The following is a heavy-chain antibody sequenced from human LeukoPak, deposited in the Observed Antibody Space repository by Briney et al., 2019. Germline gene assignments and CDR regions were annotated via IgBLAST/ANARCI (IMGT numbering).Heavy chain of an antibody. V-gene: IGHV1-2*02. CDR1: GYTFTGYY. J-gene: IGHJ4*02. CDR3: ARDPHVLRFLEWLSLFDY. Sequence: ASVKASCKASGYTFTGYYMHWVRQAPGQGLEWMGWINPNSGGTNYAQKFRGRVTMTRDTSISTAYMELSRLRSDDTAVYYCARDPHVLRFLEWLSLFDYWGQGTLVTVSS. CDR2: INPNSGGT. D-gene: IGHD3-3*01.